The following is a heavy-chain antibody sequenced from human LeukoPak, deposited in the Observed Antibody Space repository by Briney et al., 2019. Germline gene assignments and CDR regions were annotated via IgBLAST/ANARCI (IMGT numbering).Heavy chain of an antibody. Sequence: GASVKVSCKASGGTFSSYAISWVRQAPGQGLEWMGGIIPIFGTANYAQKFQGRVTITADESTSTAYMELSSLRPEDTAVYYCARAVFTYCGGDCYSYYFDYWGQGTLVTVSS. CDR3: ARAVFTYCGGDCYSYYFDY. CDR2: IIPIFGTA. D-gene: IGHD2-21*02. V-gene: IGHV1-69*01. J-gene: IGHJ4*02. CDR1: GGTFSSYA.